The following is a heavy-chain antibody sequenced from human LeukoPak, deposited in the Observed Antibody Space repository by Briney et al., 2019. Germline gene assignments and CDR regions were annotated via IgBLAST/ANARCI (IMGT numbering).Heavy chain of an antibody. CDR3: ASRYCTIGVCPFEY. J-gene: IGHJ4*02. V-gene: IGHV3-21*06. Sequence: KTGGSLRLSCAASGITFSSYSMKWVRQAPGKGLEWASSISSSSRTIYYADSVRGRFTISRDNAKNSLCLQMNSLRAEDTAVYYCASRYCTIGVCPFEYWGRGTLLTVSS. CDR1: GITFSSYS. CDR2: ISSSSRTI. D-gene: IGHD2-8*01.